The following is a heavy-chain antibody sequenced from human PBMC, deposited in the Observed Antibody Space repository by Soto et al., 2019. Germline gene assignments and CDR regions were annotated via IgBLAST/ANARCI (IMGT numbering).Heavy chain of an antibody. D-gene: IGHD5-12*01. CDR2: IYWNDFK. V-gene: IGHV2-5*01. CDR3: APSRGYNGYEGPPLYEMDV. CDR1: GFSVKTSGVG. Sequence: QITLKESGPTLVKPTQTLTLTCTCSGFSVKTSGVGVGWIRQPPGKTLEWLALIYWNDFKRYTPSLESRLTNTKETSKNPVVLSVTNVDPADTATYYCAPSRGYNGYEGPPLYEMDVWGQGTTVTVSS. J-gene: IGHJ6*02.